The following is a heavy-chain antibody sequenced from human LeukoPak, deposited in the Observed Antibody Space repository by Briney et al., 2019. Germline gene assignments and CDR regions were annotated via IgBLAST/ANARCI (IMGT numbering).Heavy chain of an antibody. CDR1: GFTFSSYT. J-gene: IGHJ4*02. CDR2: ISSNGGST. D-gene: IGHD1-1*01. CDR3: AREVNWRFDY. V-gene: IGHV3-64*01. Sequence: GSLRLSCAASGFTFSSYTMYWVRQAPGKGLEYVSAISSNGGSTYYANSVKGRFTISRDNSKNTLYLQMGSLRGEDMAVYYCAREVNWRFDYWGQGTLVTVSS.